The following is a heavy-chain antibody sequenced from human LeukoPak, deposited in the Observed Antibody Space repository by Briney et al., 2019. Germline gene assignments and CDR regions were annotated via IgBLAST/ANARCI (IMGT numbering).Heavy chain of an antibody. CDR1: GFTFSDFY. Sequence: GGSLRLSCAASGFTFSDFYMTWIRQAPGKGLEWVSYISGSAGTIYYADSVKGRFTISRDNAKNSLYLQMNSLRAEDTAVYYCARETRVRWTDYWGQGILVTVSS. D-gene: IGHD5-24*01. J-gene: IGHJ4*02. CDR3: ARETRVRWTDY. V-gene: IGHV3-11*04. CDR2: ISGSAGTI.